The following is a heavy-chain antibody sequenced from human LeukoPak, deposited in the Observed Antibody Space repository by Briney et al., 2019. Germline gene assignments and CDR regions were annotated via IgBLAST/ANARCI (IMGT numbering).Heavy chain of an antibody. J-gene: IGHJ4*02. CDR1: GFTFSSYS. CDR2: ISSSSSYI. Sequence: GGSLRLSCAASGFTFSSYSMNWVRQAPGKGLEWVSSISSSSSYIYYADSVEGRFTISRGNAKNSLYLQMNSLRAEDTAVYYCARGGRYSGYDWGQGTLVTVSS. V-gene: IGHV3-21*01. D-gene: IGHD5-12*01. CDR3: ARGGRYSGYD.